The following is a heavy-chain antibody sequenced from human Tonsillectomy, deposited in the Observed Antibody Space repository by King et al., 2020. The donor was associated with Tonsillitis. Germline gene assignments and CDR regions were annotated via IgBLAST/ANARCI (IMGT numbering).Heavy chain of an antibody. CDR3: ARTVGDDYGDYGSDY. CDR1: GFTFSRYG. CDR2: ISYDGSNK. J-gene: IGHJ4*02. D-gene: IGHD4-17*01. Sequence: EQLVQSGGGVVQPGRSLRLSCAASGFTFSRYGMHWVRQAPGKGLEWVSVISYDGSNKYYADSVKGRFTISRDNSKNTLYLQMNSLRAEDTAVYYCARTVGDDYGDYGSDYWGQGTLVTVSS. V-gene: IGHV3-33*05.